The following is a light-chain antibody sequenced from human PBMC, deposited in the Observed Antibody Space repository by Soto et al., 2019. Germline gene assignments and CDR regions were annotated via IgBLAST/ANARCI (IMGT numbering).Light chain of an antibody. CDR2: GAS. CDR3: QQYGSSPYT. Sequence: EIVLTQSPGTLSLSPGERATLSCRASQSVSSTYLAWYQQKPGQAPRLLIFGASRRATDIPDRFSGGGSGTDFTLTISRLEPEDFAVYYCQQYGSSPYTFGQGIKLEIK. J-gene: IGKJ2*01. V-gene: IGKV3-20*01. CDR1: QSVSSTY.